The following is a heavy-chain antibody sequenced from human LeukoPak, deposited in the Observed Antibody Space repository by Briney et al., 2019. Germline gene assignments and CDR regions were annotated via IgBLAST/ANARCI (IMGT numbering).Heavy chain of an antibody. CDR3: ARGYYDYSSYAPFVQ. D-gene: IGHD4-11*01. Sequence: ASVKVSCKASGYTFTGYYMHWVRQAPGQGLEWMGWINPNSGGTNYAQKFQGRVTMTRDTSISTAYMELSSLRSEDTAVYYCARGYYDYSSYAPFVQWGQGTLVTVSS. CDR2: INPNSGGT. J-gene: IGHJ4*02. V-gene: IGHV1-2*02. CDR1: GYTFTGYY.